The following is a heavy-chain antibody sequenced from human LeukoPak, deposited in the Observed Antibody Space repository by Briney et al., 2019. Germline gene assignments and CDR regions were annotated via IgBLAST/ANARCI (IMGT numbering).Heavy chain of an antibody. D-gene: IGHD2-2*01. CDR2: IRYDESKK. V-gene: IGHV3-33*01. CDR1: GFIFSRYG. Sequence: GTSLRLSCAASGFIFSRYGMHWVRQAPGKGLEWVAVIRYDESKKYYADSVKGRFTISRDKSKNTLYLQMDSLRAEDTAVYYCARDSCSTTSCLDYWGQGTLVTVSS. J-gene: IGHJ4*02. CDR3: ARDSCSTTSCLDY.